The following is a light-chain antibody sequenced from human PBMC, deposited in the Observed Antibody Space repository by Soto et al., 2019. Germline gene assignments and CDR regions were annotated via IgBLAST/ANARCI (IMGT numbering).Light chain of an antibody. J-gene: IGLJ2*01. Sequence: QSVLTQPASMSGSPGQSITISCTGTSSDIGGYNYISWYQQLPGKAPKFIIYDVRNRPSGVSNRFSGSRSGNTASLTISGLQAEYEADYYCSSYTSSSTVIFGGGTKLTVL. CDR1: SSDIGGYNY. CDR2: DVR. CDR3: SSYTSSSTVI. V-gene: IGLV2-14*01.